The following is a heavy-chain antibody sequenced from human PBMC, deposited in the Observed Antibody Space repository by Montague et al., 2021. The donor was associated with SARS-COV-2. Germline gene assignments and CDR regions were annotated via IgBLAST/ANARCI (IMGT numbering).Heavy chain of an antibody. J-gene: IGHJ4*02. CDR2: TYFSSKWYN. V-gene: IGHV6-1*01. CDR3: GRVFAPAGTFDF. D-gene: IGHD6-13*01. CDR1: GDSVSTNNTT. Sequence: CAISGDSVSTNNTTWNWVRQSPSGDLEWLGRTYFSSKWYNDYAVXXKSRITINPDTSKNQFSLQLKSVTPKDTAIYFCGRVFAPAGTFDFWGQGTLVTVSS.